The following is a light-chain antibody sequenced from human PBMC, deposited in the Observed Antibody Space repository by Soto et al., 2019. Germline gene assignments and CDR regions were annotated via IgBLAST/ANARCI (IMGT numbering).Light chain of an antibody. V-gene: IGLV2-14*01. CDR2: EVS. CDR3: SSYTTSSTHNYV. J-gene: IGLJ1*01. Sequence: QSALTQPASVSGSPGQSITISCTGTSSDVGTYNYVSWYQQYPGKAPKLMIYEVSYRPSGISNRFSGSKSGNTASLTISGLQAEDEAEYYCSSYTTSSTHNYVFGTGTKLTVL. CDR1: SSDVGTYNY.